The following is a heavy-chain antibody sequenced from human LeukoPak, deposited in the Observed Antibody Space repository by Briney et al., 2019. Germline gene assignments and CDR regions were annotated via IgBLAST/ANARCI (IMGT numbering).Heavy chain of an antibody. CDR2: IRYDGSSQ. V-gene: IGHV3-30*02. CDR3: ARGDY. CDR1: VFVFSNYD. Sequence: GGSLRLSCAASVFVFSNYDLHWVRQAPGGGLEWVAFIRYDGSSQFYADSVRGRFTTSRDNFKDILYLEMNSLRPDDTATYYCARGDYWGQGTLVTVSS. J-gene: IGHJ4*02.